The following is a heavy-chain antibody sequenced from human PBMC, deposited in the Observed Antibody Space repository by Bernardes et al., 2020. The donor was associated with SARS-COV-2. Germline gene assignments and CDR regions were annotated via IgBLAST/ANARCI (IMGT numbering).Heavy chain of an antibody. CDR2: LYYRGSS. J-gene: IGHJ6*02. V-gene: IGHV4-39*01. CDR3: AGSSCGIDCYIGWLRSWDYGMDG. CDR1: GGSINSSSYY. Sequence: SETLSLTCTVSGGSINSSSYYWGWIRQPPGKGLEWIGSLYYRGSSYYSPSLQSRVRVSVDTSKNQFSLRLIFLTAADPAVYYCAGSSCGIDCYIGWLRSWDYGMDGWGQGKTVTVS. D-gene: IGHD2-21*02.